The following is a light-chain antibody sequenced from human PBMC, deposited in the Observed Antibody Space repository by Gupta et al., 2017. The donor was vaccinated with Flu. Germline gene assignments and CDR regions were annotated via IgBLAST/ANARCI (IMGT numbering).Light chain of an antibody. CDR1: QSLVNSGENTY. J-gene: IGKJ2*01. CDR3: MQATRWPT. V-gene: IGKV2-30*01. Sequence: ISSRSSQSLVNSGENTYLTWFQQRRDPSRRRLIYKVSNRDSGVPDRFSGSGSDTDFTMKSSRVEDEDVGLYYCMQATRWPTFGQGTKLEIK. CDR2: KVS.